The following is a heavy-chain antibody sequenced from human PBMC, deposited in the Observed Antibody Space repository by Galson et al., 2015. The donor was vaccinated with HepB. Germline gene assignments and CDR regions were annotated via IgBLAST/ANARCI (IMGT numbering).Heavy chain of an antibody. V-gene: IGHV3-7*03. CDR2: IKTDGSER. CDR1: AFTFRTYW. D-gene: IGHD3-22*01. J-gene: IGHJ4*02. CDR3: VRVNSYDGSAYWVFDF. Sequence: SLRLSCAASAFTFRTYWMAWVRQAPGQGLAWVASIKTDGSERHYVDSVRGRFTISRDNARSLLYLYMNSVRVDDTAVYYCVRVNSYDGSAYWVFDFWGQGAPVTVSS.